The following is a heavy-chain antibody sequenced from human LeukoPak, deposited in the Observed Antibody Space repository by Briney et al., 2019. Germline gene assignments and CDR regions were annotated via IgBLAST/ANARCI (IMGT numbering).Heavy chain of an antibody. CDR1: GFTFSSYA. CDR2: ISYDGSNK. V-gene: IGHV3-30-3*01. J-gene: IGHJ6*02. D-gene: IGHD2-2*01. CDR3: ARDIVVVPAAIVSAYYYYYYGMDV. Sequence: GGSLRLSCAASGFTFSSYAMHWVRQAPGKGLEWVAVISYDGSNKYYADSAKGRFTISRDNSKNTLYLQMNSLRAEDTAVYYCARDIVVVPAAIVSAYYYYYYGMDVWGQGTTVTVSS.